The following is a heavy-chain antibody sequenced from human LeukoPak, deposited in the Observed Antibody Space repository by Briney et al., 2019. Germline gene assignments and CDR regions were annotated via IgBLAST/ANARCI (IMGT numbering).Heavy chain of an antibody. CDR3: ATTPKAHWNFDY. CDR1: GYSFTSYW. V-gene: IGHV5-51*01. D-gene: IGHD1-1*01. Sequence: GESLNISWKCSGYSFTSYWIGWVRQLPGKGLGWMGIIYPVDSDTRYSPSFQGQVTISADKSISTAYLQWSSLQASDTAMYYCATTPKAHWNFDYWGHGTLVTVSS. J-gene: IGHJ4*01. CDR2: IYPVDSDT.